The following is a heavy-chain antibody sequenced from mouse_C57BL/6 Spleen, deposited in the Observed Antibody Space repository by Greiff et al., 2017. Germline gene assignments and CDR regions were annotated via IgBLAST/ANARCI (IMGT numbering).Heavy chain of an antibody. Sequence: EVQLQESGPGLVKPSPSLSLTCSVTGYSITSGYYWNWIRQFPGNKLEWMGDISYDGSNNYNPFLKNRISITRDTSKNQFFLKLNSVTTEDTATYYCARNWDVDDFDYWGQGTTLTVSS. J-gene: IGHJ2*01. CDR2: ISYDGSN. D-gene: IGHD4-1*01. V-gene: IGHV3-6*01. CDR3: ARNWDVDDFDY. CDR1: GYSITSGYY.